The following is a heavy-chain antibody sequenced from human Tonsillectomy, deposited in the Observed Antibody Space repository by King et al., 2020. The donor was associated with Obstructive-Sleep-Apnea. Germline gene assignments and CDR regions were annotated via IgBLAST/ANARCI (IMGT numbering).Heavy chain of an antibody. CDR2: VKSKTDGGTT. D-gene: IGHD3-16*01. J-gene: IGHJ4*02. CDR1: GFTFSNAW. Sequence: VQLVESGGGLVKPGGSLRLSCAASGFTFSNAWMSWVLQAPGKGRAWVGRVKSKTDGGTTDYAAPVKGRFTMSRDGSKNTLYLQMNSLKIEDTAVYYCTLRFVSGSLYFDYWGQGTLVTVSS. CDR3: TLRFVSGSLYFDY. V-gene: IGHV3-15*01.